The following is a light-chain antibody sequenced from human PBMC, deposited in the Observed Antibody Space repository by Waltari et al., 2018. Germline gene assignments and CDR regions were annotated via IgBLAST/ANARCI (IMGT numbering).Light chain of an antibody. V-gene: IGKV3-20*01. CDR2: DAS. J-gene: IGKJ1*01. Sequence: EVVLTQSSGTLSLSPGERATLSCRASQRVTANYLAWYQQTPGQAPRLLIYDASTRATDIPDRFSGSGSGTDFTLTISRVEPEDFAVYHCQQYGALPWTFGQGTKL. CDR3: QQYGALPWT. CDR1: QRVTANY.